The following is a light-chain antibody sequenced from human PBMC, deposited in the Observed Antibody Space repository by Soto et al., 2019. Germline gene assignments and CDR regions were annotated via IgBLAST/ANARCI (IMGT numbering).Light chain of an antibody. CDR3: QQYTTYPGT. V-gene: IGKV1-5*01. CDR2: DAS. J-gene: IGKJ1*01. Sequence: DIQMTQSPSTLSASVGDRVTITCRASQSISSWLAWYQQKPGKAPKLLIYDASSLESGVPSRFSGSGSGTEFTLTISSLQPDDSATYYCQQYTTYPGTFGQGTKVDIK. CDR1: QSISSW.